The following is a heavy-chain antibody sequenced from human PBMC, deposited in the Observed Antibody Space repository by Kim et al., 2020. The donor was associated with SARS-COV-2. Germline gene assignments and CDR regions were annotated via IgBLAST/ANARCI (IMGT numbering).Heavy chain of an antibody. CDR3: ARARVGIFGVVTHFDY. D-gene: IGHD3-3*01. Sequence: PKSRVPITVDTSKNQFSLKLSSVTAADTAVYYCARARVGIFGVVTHFDYWGQGTLVTVSS. J-gene: IGHJ4*02. V-gene: IGHV4-59*01.